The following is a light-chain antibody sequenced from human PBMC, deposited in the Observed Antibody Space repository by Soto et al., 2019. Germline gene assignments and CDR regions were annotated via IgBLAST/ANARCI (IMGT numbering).Light chain of an antibody. V-gene: IGKV3-15*01. CDR1: QSVSSN. Sequence: EIVMTQAPATLSVSPGERATLSCRASQSVSSNLAWYQQKPGQAPRLFIYGASTRATGIPVRFSGSGSGTEFTLTISSLQSEDFAVYYCQQYNNWPPITFGQGTKLEIK. CDR2: GAS. J-gene: IGKJ2*01. CDR3: QQYNNWPPIT.